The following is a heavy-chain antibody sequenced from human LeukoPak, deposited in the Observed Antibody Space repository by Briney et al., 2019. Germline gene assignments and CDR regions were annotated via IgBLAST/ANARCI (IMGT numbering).Heavy chain of an antibody. J-gene: IGHJ5*02. V-gene: IGHV3-23*01. CDR2: ISGSGGST. CDR3: AKVYRDCSSTSCFYSFDP. D-gene: IGHD2-2*01. CDR1: GFTFSSYA. Sequence: GGSLRLSCAASGFTFSSYAMSWVRQAPGKGLEWVSAISGSGGSTYYADSVKGRFTISRDNSKNTLYLQMNSLRAEDTAVYYCAKVYRDCSSTSCFYSFDPWGQGTLVTVSS.